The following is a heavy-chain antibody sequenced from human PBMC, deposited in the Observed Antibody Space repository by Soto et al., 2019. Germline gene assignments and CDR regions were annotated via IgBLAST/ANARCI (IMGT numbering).Heavy chain of an antibody. D-gene: IGHD3-16*01. Sequence: QVQLVESGGGLVKPGGSLRLSCAASGFSFSDYFMAWIRQAPGKGLEWVSYIDYSGSATPNANSVAGRFTISRDNTKNLLYLQMNNLRADDTAVYYCAREYYAFFDYWGQGALVTVSS. J-gene: IGHJ4*02. CDR1: GFSFSDYF. CDR3: AREYYAFFDY. CDR2: IDYSGSAT. V-gene: IGHV3-11*01.